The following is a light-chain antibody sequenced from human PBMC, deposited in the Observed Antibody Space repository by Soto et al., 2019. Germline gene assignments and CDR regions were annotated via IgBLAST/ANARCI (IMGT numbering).Light chain of an antibody. CDR3: QQYNNWPPEKT. CDR2: GAS. CDR1: QSVSSN. V-gene: IGKV3-15*01. Sequence: EIVMTQSPATLSVSPGERATLSCRASQSVSSNLAWYQQKPGQAPRLLIYGASTRATGIPARFSGSGSGTEFTLTISILQSEDFAVYYLQQYNNWPPEKTFGQGTKVEIK. J-gene: IGKJ1*01.